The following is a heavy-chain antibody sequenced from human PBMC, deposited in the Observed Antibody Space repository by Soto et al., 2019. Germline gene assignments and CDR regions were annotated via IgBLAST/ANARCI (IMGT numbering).Heavy chain of an antibody. D-gene: IGHD4-17*01. V-gene: IGHV1-8*01. Sequence: ASVKVSCKASGYTFTSYDINWVRQATGQGLEWMGWVNPNSGNTGYAQKFQGRVTMTRNTSISTAYMELSSLRSEDTAVYYCAILVTVTTYWGYYYYMDVWGKGTTVTVSS. CDR3: AILVTVTTYWGYYYYMDV. CDR2: VNPNSGNT. CDR1: GYTFTSYD. J-gene: IGHJ6*03.